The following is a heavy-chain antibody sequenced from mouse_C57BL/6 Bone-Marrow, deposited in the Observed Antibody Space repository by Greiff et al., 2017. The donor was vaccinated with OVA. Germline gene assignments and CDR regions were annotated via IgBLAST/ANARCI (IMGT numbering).Heavy chain of an antibody. CDR1: GYTFTSYG. CDR3: ARKSSGAWFAY. J-gene: IGHJ3*01. CDR2: IYPRSGNT. Sequence: QVQLQQSGAELARPGASVKLSCKASGYTFTSYGISWVKQRPGQGLEWIGEIYPRSGNTYYNEKFKGKATLTADKSSSTAYMELRSLTSEDSAVYFCARKSSGAWFAYWGQGTLVTVSA. V-gene: IGHV1-81*01. D-gene: IGHD1-3*01.